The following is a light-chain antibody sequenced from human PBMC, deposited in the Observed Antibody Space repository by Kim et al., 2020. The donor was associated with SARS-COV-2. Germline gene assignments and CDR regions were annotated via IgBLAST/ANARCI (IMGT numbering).Light chain of an antibody. CDR3: QQYYSPPYT. V-gene: IGKV1-5*03. J-gene: IGKJ2*01. Sequence: DIQMTQSPSTLSASVGDRVTITCRASQSVSSWLAWYQQKPGKAPKLLIYKASTVEGGVPSRFSGRGSGTEFTLTINTLQPDDFATYSCQQYYSPPYTFGQGTTLEI. CDR2: KAS. CDR1: QSVSSW.